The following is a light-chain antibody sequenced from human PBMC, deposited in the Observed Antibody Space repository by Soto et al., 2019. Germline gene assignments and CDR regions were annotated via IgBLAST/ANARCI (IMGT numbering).Light chain of an antibody. CDR2: SNT. CDR1: SSNIGSHT. V-gene: IGLV1-44*01. CDR3: AEWDDSLNGVV. J-gene: IGLJ2*01. Sequence: QSVLTQPPSASGTPGQTIAISCSGGSSNIGSHTVNWYQQLPGTAPRLLIYSNTQRPSGVPDRFSVSKSGTSASLAISGLQSEYEGDYYCAEWDDSLNGVVFGGGTKVTVL.